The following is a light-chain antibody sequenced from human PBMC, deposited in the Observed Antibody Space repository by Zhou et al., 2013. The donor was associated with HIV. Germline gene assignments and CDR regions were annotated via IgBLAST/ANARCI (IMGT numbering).Light chain of an antibody. J-gene: IGKJ2*01. Sequence: EIVLTQSPGTLSLSPGERATLSCRASQSVSSSYLAWYQQKAGQAPRLLIYGASSRATGIPDRFSGSGSGTDFTLTISRVEPEDFAVYYCQHYGVSPYTFGPGTKLEI. CDR1: QSVSSSY. V-gene: IGKV3-20*01. CDR2: GAS. CDR3: QHYGVSPYT.